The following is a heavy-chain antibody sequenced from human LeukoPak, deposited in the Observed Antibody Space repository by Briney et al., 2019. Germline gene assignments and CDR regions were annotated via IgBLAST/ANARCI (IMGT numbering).Heavy chain of an antibody. D-gene: IGHD5-24*01. CDR3: ARDLLGMATVGTFFDI. CDR2: ISSSSSYI. J-gene: IGHJ3*02. CDR1: GFTFSSYS. Sequence: GGSLRLSCAASGFTFSSYSMNWVRQAPGKGLEWVSSISSSSSYIYYADSVKGRFTISRDNAKNSLYLQMNSLRAEDTAVYYCARDLLGMATVGTFFDIWGQGTMVTVSS. V-gene: IGHV3-21*01.